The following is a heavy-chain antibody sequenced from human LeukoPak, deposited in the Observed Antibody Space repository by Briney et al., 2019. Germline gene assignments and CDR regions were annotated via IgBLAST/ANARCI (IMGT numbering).Heavy chain of an antibody. CDR1: GYTFTGYY. J-gene: IGHJ4*02. Sequence: GASVKVSCKASGYTFTGYYMHWVRQAPGQGLEWMGGINPNSGGTNYAQKFQGRVTMTRDTSISTAYMELSRLRSDDTAVYYCARECRGYSYGPPFDYWGQGTLVTVSS. V-gene: IGHV1-2*02. D-gene: IGHD5-18*01. CDR3: ARECRGYSYGPPFDY. CDR2: INPNSGGT.